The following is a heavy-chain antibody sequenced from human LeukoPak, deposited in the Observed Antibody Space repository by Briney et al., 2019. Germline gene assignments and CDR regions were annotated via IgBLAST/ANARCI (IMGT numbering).Heavy chain of an antibody. CDR2: ISGSGGST. V-gene: IGHV3-23*01. J-gene: IGHJ4*02. Sequence: GGSLRLSCAASGFTFSSYAVSWVRQAPGKGLEWVSAISGSGGSTYYADSVKGRFTISRDNSKNTLYLQMNSLRAEDTAVYYCAKLARGATRPPVDYWGQGTLVTVSS. CDR1: GFTFSSYA. CDR3: AKLARGATRPPVDY. D-gene: IGHD1-26*01.